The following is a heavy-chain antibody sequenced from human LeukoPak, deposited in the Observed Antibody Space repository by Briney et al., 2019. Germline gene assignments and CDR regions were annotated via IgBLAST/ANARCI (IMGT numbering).Heavy chain of an antibody. Sequence: SETLSLTCTVSGGSISSSSYYWGWIRQPPGKGLEWIGSIYYSRTTYYNPSLKSRVTISVDTSKSQFSLKLSSVTAADTAVYYCATYGYDSSGYVDYWGQGTLVTVSS. CDR3: ATYGYDSSGYVDY. D-gene: IGHD3-22*01. J-gene: IGHJ4*02. CDR1: GGSISSSSYY. V-gene: IGHV4-39*07. CDR2: IYYSRTT.